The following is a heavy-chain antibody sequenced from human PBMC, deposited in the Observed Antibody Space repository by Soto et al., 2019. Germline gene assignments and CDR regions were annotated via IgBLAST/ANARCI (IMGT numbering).Heavy chain of an antibody. CDR2: IYPGDSDT. J-gene: IGHJ3*02. V-gene: IGHV5-51*01. CDR3: ARQGDMAATPADAFDI. Sequence: GESLKISCKGSGYTFTNYWIGWVRQMPGKGPEWMGIIYPGDSDTKYNPSFAGQVTISVDKSITTAYLHWSSLEASDSAVYYCARQGDMAATPADAFDIWGQGTLVTVSS. D-gene: IGHD6-19*01. CDR1: GYTFTNYW.